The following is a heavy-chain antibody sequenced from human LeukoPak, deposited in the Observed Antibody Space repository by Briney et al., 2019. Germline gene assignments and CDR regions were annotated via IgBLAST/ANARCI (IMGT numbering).Heavy chain of an antibody. J-gene: IGHJ4*02. CDR3: VRDVSGSSYGDY. D-gene: IGHD5-18*01. CDR1: GFTFSTYW. Sequence: GGSLRLSCAASGFTFSTYWMNWVRQAPGKGLEWLANIKQDGSEKYYLDSVKGRFTISRDNAKNSLYLQMSSLRAEDTSVYYCVRDVSGSSYGDYWGQGTLVTVSS. V-gene: IGHV3-7*01. CDR2: IKQDGSEK.